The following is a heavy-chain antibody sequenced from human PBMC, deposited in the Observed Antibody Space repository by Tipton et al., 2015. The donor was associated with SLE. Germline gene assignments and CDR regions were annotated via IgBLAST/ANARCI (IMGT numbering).Heavy chain of an antibody. CDR2: IWYDGSNK. CDR3: AKDMVATILGPFDYYYYYMDV. V-gene: IGHV3-30*18. J-gene: IGHJ6*03. Sequence: SLRLSCAASGFTFSNYGMHWVRQAPGKGLEWVAVIWYDGSNKYYADSVKGRFTISRDNSKNTLYLQMNSLRAEDTAVYYCAKDMVATILGPFDYYYYYMDVWGKGTTVTVSS. D-gene: IGHD5-12*01. CDR1: GFTFSNYG.